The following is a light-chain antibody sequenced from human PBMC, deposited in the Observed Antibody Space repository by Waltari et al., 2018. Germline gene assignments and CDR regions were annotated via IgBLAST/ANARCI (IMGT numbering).Light chain of an antibody. CDR1: SSDVGGYNY. CDR2: EVS. V-gene: IGLV2-8*01. J-gene: IGLJ2*01. CDR3: SSYAGSNNLV. Sequence: QSALTQPPSASGSPGQSVTISCTGTSSDVGGYNYVSWYQQHPGKAPKLMISEVSKRPSGVPDRFSGSTSGNTASLTVSGLQAEDEADYYCSSYAGSNNLVFGGGTKLTVL.